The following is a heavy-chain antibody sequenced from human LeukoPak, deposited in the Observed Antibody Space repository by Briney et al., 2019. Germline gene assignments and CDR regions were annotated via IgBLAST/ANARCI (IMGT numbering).Heavy chain of an antibody. CDR3: ARQHDYGAYNWFDP. J-gene: IGHJ5*02. D-gene: IGHD4-17*01. Sequence: ASVKVSCKASGYTFTGYYMHWVRQAPGQGLEWMGWINPNSGGTNYAQKFQGRVTMTRDTSISTAYMELSRLRSEDTAVYYCARQHDYGAYNWFDPWGQGTLVTVSS. CDR2: INPNSGGT. CDR1: GYTFTGYY. V-gene: IGHV1-2*02.